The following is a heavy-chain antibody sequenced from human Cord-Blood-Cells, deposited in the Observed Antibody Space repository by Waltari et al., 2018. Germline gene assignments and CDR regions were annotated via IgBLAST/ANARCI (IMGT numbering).Heavy chain of an antibody. Sequence: EVQLVQSGAEVKKPGESLKISCKGSGYSFTSYWIGWVRQMPGKGLEWMGIICPGDSDTRYSPSFQGQVTISADKSISTSYLQWSSLKASDTAMYYCARRPIYYDSSGYYFDYWGQGTLVTVSS. CDR3: ARRPIYYDSSGYYFDY. V-gene: IGHV5-51*01. J-gene: IGHJ4*02. D-gene: IGHD3-22*01. CDR1: GYSFTSYW. CDR2: ICPGDSDT.